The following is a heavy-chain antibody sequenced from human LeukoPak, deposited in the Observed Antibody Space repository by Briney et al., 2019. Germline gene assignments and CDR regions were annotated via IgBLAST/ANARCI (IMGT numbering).Heavy chain of an antibody. CDR1: GGSISSYY. V-gene: IGHV4-34*01. Sequence: PSETLSLTCTVSGGSISSYYWGWIRQPPGKGLEWIGEINHSGSTNYNPSLKSRVAISVDTSKNQFSLKLTSVTAADTAVYYCARDLADSSGWYGDYWGQGTLVTVSS. D-gene: IGHD6-19*01. CDR3: ARDLADSSGWYGDY. J-gene: IGHJ4*02. CDR2: INHSGST.